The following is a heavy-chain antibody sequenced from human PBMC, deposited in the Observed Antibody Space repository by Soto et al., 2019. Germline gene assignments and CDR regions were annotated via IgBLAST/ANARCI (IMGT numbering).Heavy chain of an antibody. Sequence: GASVKVSCKASGYTFTSYGISWVRQAPGQGLEWMGWISAYNGNTNYAQKLQGRVTMTTDTSTSTAYMELRSLRSDDTAVYYCARERGALSEDFWSGYFRYYYYGMDVWGQGTTVTVSS. J-gene: IGHJ6*02. V-gene: IGHV1-18*01. D-gene: IGHD3-3*01. CDR3: ARERGALSEDFWSGYFRYYYYGMDV. CDR2: ISAYNGNT. CDR1: GYTFTSYG.